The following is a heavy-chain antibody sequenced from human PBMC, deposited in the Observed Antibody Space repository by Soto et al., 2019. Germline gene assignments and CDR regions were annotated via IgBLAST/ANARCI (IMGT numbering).Heavy chain of an antibody. CDR3: ARALKGIAAAGTLSEYFQH. Sequence: GGSLRLSCAASGFTFSSYAMHWVRQAPGKGLEWVAVISYDGSNKYYADSVKGRFTISRDNSKNTLYLQMNSLRAEDTAVYYWARALKGIAAAGTLSEYFQHWGQGTLVTVSS. D-gene: IGHD6-13*01. V-gene: IGHV3-30-3*01. CDR2: ISYDGSNK. CDR1: GFTFSSYA. J-gene: IGHJ1*01.